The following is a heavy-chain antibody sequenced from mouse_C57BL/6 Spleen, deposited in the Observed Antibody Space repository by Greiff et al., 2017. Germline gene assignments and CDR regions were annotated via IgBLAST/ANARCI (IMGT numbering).Heavy chain of an antibody. V-gene: IGHV14-4*01. J-gene: IGHJ4*01. CDR2: IDPENGDT. CDR3: TPRYYGSRGPAMDY. Sequence: VQLKESGAELVRPGASVKLSCTASGFNIKDDYMHWVKQRPEQGLEWIGWIDPENGDTEYASEFQGTATITADTSSNTAYLQLSSLTSEDTAVYYCTPRYYGSRGPAMDYWGQGASVTVSS. CDR1: GFNIKDDY. D-gene: IGHD1-1*01.